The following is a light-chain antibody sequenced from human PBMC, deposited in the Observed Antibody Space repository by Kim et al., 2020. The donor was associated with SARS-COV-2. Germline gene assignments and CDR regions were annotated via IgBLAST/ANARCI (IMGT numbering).Light chain of an antibody. CDR1: SSDVGGYNY. V-gene: IGLV2-14*04. CDR3: SSYTGSSTVV. CDR2: DVS. Sequence: GQSITISCTGTSSDVGGYNYVAWYQQHPGKAPKLMIYDVSKRPSGVSNRFSGSKSGNTASLTISGLQAEDEADYYCSSYTGSSTVVFGGGTQLTVL. J-gene: IGLJ2*01.